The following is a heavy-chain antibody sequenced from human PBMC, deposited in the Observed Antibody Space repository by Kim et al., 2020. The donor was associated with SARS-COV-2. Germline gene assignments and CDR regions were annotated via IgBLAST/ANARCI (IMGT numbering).Heavy chain of an antibody. J-gene: IGHJ4*02. CDR2: LSTSGDYR. Sequence: GGSLRLSCAASGFTFSSYAMGWVRQAPGKGLEWVSGLSTSGDYRFYTASVKGRFSISRDNSKNMMFLEMSSLRADDTAVYYCAKELAGSGSYYRFNDWGQGTLVTVSS. CDR3: AKELAGSGSYYRFND. V-gene: IGHV3-23*01. D-gene: IGHD3-10*01. CDR1: GFTFSSYA.